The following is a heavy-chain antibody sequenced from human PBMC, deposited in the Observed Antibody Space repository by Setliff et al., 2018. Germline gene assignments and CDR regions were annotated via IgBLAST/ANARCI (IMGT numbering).Heavy chain of an antibody. CDR2: IGPYNGNT. Sequence: ASVKVSCKASGYTFTRYGISWVRQAPGKGFEWMGWIGPYNGNTYYAQKFQGRVAITTDTSTSTAYMELRSLRSDDTAVYYCERLVRHCTRISCQRTSEADLWGQGTQVTVSS. D-gene: IGHD2-15*01. V-gene: IGHV1-18*01. CDR3: ERLVRHCTRISCQRTSEADL. CDR1: GYTFTRYG. J-gene: IGHJ5*02.